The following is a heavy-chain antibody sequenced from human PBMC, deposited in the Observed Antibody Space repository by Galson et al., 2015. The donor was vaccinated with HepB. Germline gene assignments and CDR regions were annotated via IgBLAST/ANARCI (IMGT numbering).Heavy chain of an antibody. J-gene: IGHJ5*02. D-gene: IGHD6-13*01. Sequence: ETLSLTCAVYGGSFSGYYWSWIRQPPGKGLEWIGEINHSGSTNYNPSLKSRVTISVDTSKNQFSLKLSSVTAADTAVYYCARVPGIAAAGVWFDPWGQGTLVTVSS. CDR1: GGSFSGYY. V-gene: IGHV4-34*01. CDR2: INHSGST. CDR3: ARVPGIAAAGVWFDP.